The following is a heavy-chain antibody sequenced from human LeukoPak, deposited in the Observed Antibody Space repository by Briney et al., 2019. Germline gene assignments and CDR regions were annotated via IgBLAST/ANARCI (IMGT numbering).Heavy chain of an antibody. V-gene: IGHV3-23*01. J-gene: IGHJ4*02. Sequence: GGSLRLSCTASGFTFTSYAMSWVRQAPGKGLEWVSVISGTGGSTNHADSVKGRFTIARDNSKNTLYLQMNSLRAEDTAVYYCAKESGDDSSGYYEVFDYWGQGTLVTVSS. CDR3: AKESGDDSSGYYEVFDY. D-gene: IGHD3-22*01. CDR2: ISGTGGST. CDR1: GFTFTSYA.